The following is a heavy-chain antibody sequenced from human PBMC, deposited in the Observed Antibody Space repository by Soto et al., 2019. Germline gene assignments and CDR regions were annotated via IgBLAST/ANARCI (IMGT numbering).Heavy chain of an antibody. CDR2: IYATGTT. Sequence: SETLSLTCTVSGASISGFYWSWIRKSAGKGLEWIGRIYATGTTDYNPSLKSRVMMSVDTSKKQFSLKLRSVTAADTAVYYCVRDGTKTLRDWLDSSGQGISVTVSS. J-gene: IGHJ5*01. D-gene: IGHD1-1*01. V-gene: IGHV4-4*07. CDR1: GASISGFY. CDR3: VRDGTKTLRDWLDS.